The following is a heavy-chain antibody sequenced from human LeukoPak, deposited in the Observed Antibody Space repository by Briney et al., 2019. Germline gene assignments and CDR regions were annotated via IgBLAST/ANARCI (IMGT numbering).Heavy chain of an antibody. D-gene: IGHD3-22*01. CDR1: GGSISSSSYY. J-gene: IGHJ6*03. CDR2: IYYSGST. CDR3: ARVYYYDSSGYSKNYYYYYMDV. Sequence: SETLSLTCTVSGGSISSSSYYWGWIRQPPGKGLEWIGSIYYSGSTYYNPSLKSRVTISVDTSKNQFSLKLSSVTAADTAVYYCARVYYYDSSGYSKNYYYYYMDVWGKGTTVTDSS. V-gene: IGHV4-39*01.